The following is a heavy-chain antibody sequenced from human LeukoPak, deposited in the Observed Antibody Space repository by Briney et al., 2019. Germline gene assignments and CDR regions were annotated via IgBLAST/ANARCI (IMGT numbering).Heavy chain of an antibody. CDR3: AKAPGTTGTTYFDY. Sequence: GGSLRLSCAASGFTFSDYYMSWIRQAPGKGLEWVAVISYDGSNKFYADSVKGRLTLSRDNSKNTLYLQMNSLRAEDTAVYYCAKAPGTTGTTYFDYWGQGTLVTVSS. D-gene: IGHD1-1*01. CDR1: GFTFSDYY. V-gene: IGHV3-30*18. J-gene: IGHJ4*02. CDR2: ISYDGSNK.